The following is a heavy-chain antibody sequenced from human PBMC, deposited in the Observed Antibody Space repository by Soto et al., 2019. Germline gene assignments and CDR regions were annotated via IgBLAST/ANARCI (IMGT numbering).Heavy chain of an antibody. J-gene: IGHJ5*02. CDR2: ISSSSSYI. Sequence: GGSLRLSCAASGFTFSSYSMNWDRQAPGKGLEWVSSISSSSSYIYYADSVKGRFTISRDNAKNSLYLQMNSLRAEDTAVYYCARDGGSGAFNWFDPWGQGTLVTVSS. CDR1: GFTFSSYS. D-gene: IGHD3-10*01. CDR3: ARDGGSGAFNWFDP. V-gene: IGHV3-21*01.